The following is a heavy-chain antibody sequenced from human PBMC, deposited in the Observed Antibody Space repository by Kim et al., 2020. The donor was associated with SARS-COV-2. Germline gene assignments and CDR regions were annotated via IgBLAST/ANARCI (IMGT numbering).Heavy chain of an antibody. D-gene: IGHD3-9*01. CDR2: IWYDGSKK. V-gene: IGHV3-33*01. CDR1: GFTFSSYV. Sequence: GGSLRLSCAASGFTFSSYVMHWVRQAPGKGLEWVAVIWYDGSKKHYTDSVKGRFTISRDNSKNTLYLQMNSLRAEDTTVYYCAGDYDILTGYKPGYWGQGTLVTGSS. CDR3: AGDYDILTGYKPGY. J-gene: IGHJ4*02.